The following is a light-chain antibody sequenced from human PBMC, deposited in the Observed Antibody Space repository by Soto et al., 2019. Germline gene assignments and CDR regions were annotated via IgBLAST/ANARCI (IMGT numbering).Light chain of an antibody. CDR3: LQYDRYPYT. V-gene: IGKV1-16*02. Sequence: DIQMTQSPSSLSASIGDVVTITCRASQDIKKNLGWFQQKPGKAPKSLIYDSSILQSGVPSKFSGSGYETDFTLTISSLQPEDFATYYCLQYDRYPYTFGPGTKVDIQ. CDR2: DSS. J-gene: IGKJ3*01. CDR1: QDIKKN.